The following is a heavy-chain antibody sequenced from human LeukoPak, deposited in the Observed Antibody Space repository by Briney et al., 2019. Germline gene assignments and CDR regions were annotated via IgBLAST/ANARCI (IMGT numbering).Heavy chain of an antibody. D-gene: IGHD3-3*01. CDR3: ARDLWDATGY. V-gene: IGHV3-66*02. CDR2: IYSGDST. Sequence: GGSLRLSCAVSGFSTNYMSWVRQAPGQGLEWVSVIYSGDSTYYADSVKGRFTISRAISKNTLYLQMNSLRPEDTAVYHCARDLWDATGYWGQGTLVTVS. CDR1: GFSTNY. J-gene: IGHJ4*02.